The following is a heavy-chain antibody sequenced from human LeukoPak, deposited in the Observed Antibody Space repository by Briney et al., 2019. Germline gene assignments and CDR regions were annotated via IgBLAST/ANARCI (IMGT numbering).Heavy chain of an antibody. J-gene: IGHJ3*02. D-gene: IGHD4-17*01. CDR3: FSDTVTPNAFDI. CDR1: GYTFTSYY. V-gene: IGHV1-2*02. Sequence: ASVKVSCKASGYTFTSYYMHWVRQAPGQGLEWMGWINPNSGGTNYAQKFQGRVTMTRDTSISTAYMELSRLRSDDTAVYYCFSDTVTPNAFDIWGQGTMVTVSS. CDR2: INPNSGGT.